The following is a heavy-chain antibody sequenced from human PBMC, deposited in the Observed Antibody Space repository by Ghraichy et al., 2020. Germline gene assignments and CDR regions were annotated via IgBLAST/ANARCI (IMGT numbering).Heavy chain of an antibody. CDR1: GGSISSYY. D-gene: IGHD6-19*01. CDR3: ARETWDSSGWYPYYYGMDV. V-gene: IGHV4-59*01. Sequence: SETLSLTCTVSGGSISSYYWSWIRQPPGKGLEWIGYICYSGSTTYNPSLKSRVTISVDTSKNQFSLKLSSVTAADTAVYYCARETWDSSGWYPYYYGMDVWGQGTTVTVSS. J-gene: IGHJ6*02. CDR2: ICYSGST.